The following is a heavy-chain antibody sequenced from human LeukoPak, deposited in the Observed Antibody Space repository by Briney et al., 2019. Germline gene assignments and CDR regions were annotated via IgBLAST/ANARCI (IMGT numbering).Heavy chain of an antibody. J-gene: IGHJ6*02. D-gene: IGHD2-2*01. CDR3: AREGQLLLDGYYAMDV. Sequence: GGSLRLSCAGSGFSFTEYYMTWIRQTPGKGLEWLSHISSSGTIIYYADSVKGRFTISRDNAKNSLFLQMNSLRAEDTAVYFSAREGQLLLDGYYAMDVWGQGTTVTVTS. CDR1: GFSFTEYY. V-gene: IGHV3-11*01. CDR2: ISSSGTII.